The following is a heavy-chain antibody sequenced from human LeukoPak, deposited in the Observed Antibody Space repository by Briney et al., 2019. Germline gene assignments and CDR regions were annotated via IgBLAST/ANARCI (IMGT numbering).Heavy chain of an antibody. CDR1: GFTFRTYW. CDR2: IKKDGSEK. CDR3: ARCANDFWNGLTWFDS. Sequence: GGSLRLPCAASGFTFRTYWMSWVRQAPGKGLEWVATIKKDGSEKYYVDSVRGRFTVSRDNAKNPLYLQMNSLKTETTAVYNCARCANDFWNGLTWFDSWGQGTLVTVSS. V-gene: IGHV3-7*01. J-gene: IGHJ5*01. D-gene: IGHD3-3*01.